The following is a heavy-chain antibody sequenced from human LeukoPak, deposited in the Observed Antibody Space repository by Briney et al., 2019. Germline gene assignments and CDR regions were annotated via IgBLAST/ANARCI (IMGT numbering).Heavy chain of an antibody. J-gene: IGHJ4*02. D-gene: IGHD5-18*01. CDR1: GFTFSSYA. Sequence: GGSLRLSCAASGFTFSSYAMHWVRQAPGQGLEWMGIINPSGGSTSYAQKFQGRVTMTRDTSTSTVYMELSSLRSEDTAVYYCAREDHTARGLDYWGQGTLVTVSS. V-gene: IGHV1-46*01. CDR3: AREDHTARGLDY. CDR2: INPSGGST.